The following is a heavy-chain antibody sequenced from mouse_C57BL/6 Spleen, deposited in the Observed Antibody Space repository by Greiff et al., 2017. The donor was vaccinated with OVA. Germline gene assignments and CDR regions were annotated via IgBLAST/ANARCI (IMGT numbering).Heavy chain of an antibody. CDR2: ISSGGSYT. CDR3: ARQRDYDGKNYAMDY. Sequence: EVHLVESGGDLVKPGGSLKLSCAASGFTFSSYGMSWVRQTPDKRLEWVATISSGGSYTYYPDSVKGRFTISRDNAKNTLYLQMSSLKSEDTAMYYGARQRDYDGKNYAMDYWGQGTSVTVSS. V-gene: IGHV5-6*01. J-gene: IGHJ4*01. CDR1: GFTFSSYG. D-gene: IGHD2-4*01.